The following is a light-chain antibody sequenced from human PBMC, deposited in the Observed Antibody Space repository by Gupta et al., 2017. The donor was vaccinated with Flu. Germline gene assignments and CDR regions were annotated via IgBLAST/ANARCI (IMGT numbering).Light chain of an antibody. V-gene: IGLV3-1*01. CDR2: QDT. CDR3: RKWKRTTWV. J-gene: IGLJ3*02. CDR1: RLEDKY. Sequence: SYELTQPPSVSLSPGQTATITCSGDRLEDKYVSWHQPRPGQSPVLVIYQDTKRPAGISERVSASDSGHTVTMSRSGTEAMDDYFYSSRKWKRTTWVVGGGTKLTVL.